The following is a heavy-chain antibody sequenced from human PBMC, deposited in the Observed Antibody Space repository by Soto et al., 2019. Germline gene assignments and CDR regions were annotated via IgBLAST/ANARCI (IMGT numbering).Heavy chain of an antibody. D-gene: IGHD6-13*01. CDR2: INHTGST. CDR1: GGSFNNSF. J-gene: IGHJ4*02. Sequence: SDTLSLTCAVHGGSFNNSFWSWIRQSPGKGLEWIGEINHTGSTNYNPPLKSRVTISVDTSNNQFSLRLSSVTAADTAVYYCARLSLGQQLVLDYWGQGTLVTVSS. CDR3: ARLSLGQQLVLDY. V-gene: IGHV4-34*01.